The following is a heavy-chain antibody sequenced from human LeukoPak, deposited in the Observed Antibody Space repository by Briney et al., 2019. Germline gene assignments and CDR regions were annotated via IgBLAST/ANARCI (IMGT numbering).Heavy chain of an antibody. CDR3: ADLHYGSGSVSDF. CDR2: IDPSGSYT. Sequence: GESLKISCKGSGYNFISWVRQMPGKGLEWMGRIDPSGSYTNYNPSFQGHVTISADKSISTAYLQWSSLKASDTAIHYCADLHYGSGSVSDFWGQGTLVTVSS. D-gene: IGHD3-10*01. CDR1: GYNF. V-gene: IGHV5-10-1*01. J-gene: IGHJ4*02.